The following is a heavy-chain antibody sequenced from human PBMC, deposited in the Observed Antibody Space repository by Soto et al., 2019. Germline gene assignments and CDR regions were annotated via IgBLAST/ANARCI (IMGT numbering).Heavy chain of an antibody. CDR1: GYTFTGYY. CDR2: INPNSGGT. J-gene: IGHJ5*02. D-gene: IGHD3-22*01. Sequence: ASVNVSCKASGYTFTGYYMHWVLQAPGQGLEWMGWINPNSGGTNYAQKFQGRVTMTRDTSISTAYMELSRLRSDDTAVYYCARDPASSSGYFNWFDPWGQGTLVTVSS. CDR3: ARDPASSSGYFNWFDP. V-gene: IGHV1-2*02.